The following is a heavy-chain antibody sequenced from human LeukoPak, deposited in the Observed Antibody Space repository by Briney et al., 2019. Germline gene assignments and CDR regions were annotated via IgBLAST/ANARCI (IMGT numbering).Heavy chain of an antibody. V-gene: IGHV3-53*01. CDR1: GFTVSSNH. Sequence: GGSLRLSCAASGFTVSSNHMSWVRQAPGKGLEWVSVIYSSGSTYYADSVKGRFNISRDNSKNTLYLQMNSLRAVDTAVYYCARDHGWFDPWGQGTLVTVSS. CDR3: ARDHGWFDP. CDR2: IYSSGST. J-gene: IGHJ5*02.